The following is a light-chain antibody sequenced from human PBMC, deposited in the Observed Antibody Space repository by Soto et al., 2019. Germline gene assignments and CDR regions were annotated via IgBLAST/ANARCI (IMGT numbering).Light chain of an antibody. CDR3: QQRGNWPWT. CDR1: QSVSSY. CDR2: DAS. J-gene: IGKJ1*01. Sequence: ILLTQSPATLSLSPGERATLSCRASQSVSSYLAWYQQKPGQAPRLLIYDASNRATGIPGRFSGSGSGTDFTLTISSLEPEDFAVYYCQQRGNWPWTFGQGTKVDIK. V-gene: IGKV3-11*01.